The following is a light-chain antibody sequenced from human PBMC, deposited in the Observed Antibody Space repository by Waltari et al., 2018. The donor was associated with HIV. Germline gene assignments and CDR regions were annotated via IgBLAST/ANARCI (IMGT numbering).Light chain of an antibody. V-gene: IGLV2-23*02. Sequence: QSALTQPASVSGSPGQSITISCTGTSSDVGSYNLFSWYQQHPGKAPKRMIYEVSKRPSGVSNRFSGSKSGNTASLTISGLQAEDEADYYCCSYAGSSTPYVFGTGTKVTVL. J-gene: IGLJ1*01. CDR1: SSDVGSYNL. CDR2: EVS. CDR3: CSYAGSSTPYV.